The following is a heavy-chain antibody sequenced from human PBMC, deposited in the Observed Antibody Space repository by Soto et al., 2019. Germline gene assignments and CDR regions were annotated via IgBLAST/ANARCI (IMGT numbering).Heavy chain of an antibody. CDR3: ARDLGHYDGSGLDDRFDH. J-gene: IGHJ5*02. D-gene: IGHD3-10*01. V-gene: IGHV1-69*01. CDR2: IIPIFGTA. CDR1: GGTFSSYA. Sequence: QLQLVQSGAEVKKPGSSVKVSCKASGGTFSSYAISWVRQAPGQGLEWRGGIIPIFGTANYAQKFQGRVTITADEYTSTAYMELSSLRSEETAVYYCARDLGHYDGSGLDDRFDHWGQGTLVTVSS.